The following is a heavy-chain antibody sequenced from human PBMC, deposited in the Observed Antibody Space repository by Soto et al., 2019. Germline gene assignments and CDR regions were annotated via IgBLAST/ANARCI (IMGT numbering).Heavy chain of an antibody. CDR1: GFSLTTDRVG. CDR3: AHAYGGRSLY. Sequence: QITLKESGPTLVKPTQTLTLTCTFSGFSLTTDRVGVGWIRQPPGEALVWLAVISWDDSKTYRPSLESRLTITTGASKIQVALTMTNMDSLYTATYYCAHAYGGRSLYWGQGTLVTVSS. CDR2: ISWDDSK. D-gene: IGHD1-26*01. J-gene: IGHJ4*02. V-gene: IGHV2-5*02.